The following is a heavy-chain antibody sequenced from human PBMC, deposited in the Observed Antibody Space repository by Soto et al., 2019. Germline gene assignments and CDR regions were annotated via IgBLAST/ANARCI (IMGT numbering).Heavy chain of an antibody. J-gene: IGHJ6*02. CDR3: ARGRSRGSSPFYYGMDV. Sequence: PSETLSLTCTVSGGSISSYYWSWIRQPPGKGLEWIGYIYYSGSTNYNPSLKSRVTISVDTSKNQFSLKLSSVTAADTAVYYCARGRSRGSSPFYYGMDVWGQGTTVTVSS. CDR2: IYYSGST. CDR1: GGSISSYY. V-gene: IGHV4-59*01. D-gene: IGHD6-6*01.